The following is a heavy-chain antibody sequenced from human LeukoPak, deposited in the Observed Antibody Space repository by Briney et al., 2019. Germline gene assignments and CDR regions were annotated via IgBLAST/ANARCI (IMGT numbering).Heavy chain of an antibody. J-gene: IGHJ4*02. V-gene: IGHV4-34*01. Sequence: PSETLSLTCAVYGGSFSGYYWSWIRQPPGKGLEWIGEINHSGTTNYDPSLKSRVTMSVDTSKNQFSLKLRSVIAADTAVYYCARAFYYNSGSPPGYWGQGTLVTVSS. CDR3: ARAFYYNSGSPPGY. CDR1: GGSFSGYY. D-gene: IGHD3-10*01. CDR2: INHSGTT.